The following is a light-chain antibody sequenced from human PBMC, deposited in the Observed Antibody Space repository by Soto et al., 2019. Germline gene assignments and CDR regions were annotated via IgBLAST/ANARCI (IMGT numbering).Light chain of an antibody. CDR3: QSYDNSLSVSRGV. CDR2: GNT. J-gene: IGLJ1*01. CDR1: NSNIGAGYD. Sequence: QAVVTQPPSVSGAPGQRVTISCTGNNSNIGAGYDVHWYQQLPGTAPKLLIYGNTNRPSGISDRFSGSKSGTSASLAITGLQDEDEADYYCQSYDNSLSVSRGVFGTGTKVTVL. V-gene: IGLV1-40*01.